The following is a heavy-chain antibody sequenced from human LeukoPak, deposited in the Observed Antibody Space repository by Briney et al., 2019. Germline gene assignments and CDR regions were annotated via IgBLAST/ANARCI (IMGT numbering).Heavy chain of an antibody. J-gene: IGHJ4*02. CDR3: ARVGYSAQVDY. CDR1: GFTFSSYW. V-gene: IGHV3-74*01. Sequence: PGGSLRLSCAASGFTFSSYWMHWVRQAPGKGLVWVSRINSDGSSTSYADSVKGRFTISRDNAKNTLYLQMNSLRAEDTAVYYCARVGYSAQVDYWGQGTLVTVSS. D-gene: IGHD4-23*01. CDR2: INSDGSST.